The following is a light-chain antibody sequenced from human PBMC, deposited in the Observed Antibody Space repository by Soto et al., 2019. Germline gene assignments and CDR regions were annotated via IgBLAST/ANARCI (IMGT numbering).Light chain of an antibody. CDR1: QSVSSN. CDR3: QQYGNSPQT. Sequence: VMTQSPLSLPVTLGQPATLSYRASQSVSSNLAWYQQKPGQAPRLLIYGASSRATGIPNRFSGSGSGTDFTLTISRLEPEDFAVYYCQQYGNSPQTFGQGTKVDIK. J-gene: IGKJ1*01. CDR2: GAS. V-gene: IGKV3-20*01.